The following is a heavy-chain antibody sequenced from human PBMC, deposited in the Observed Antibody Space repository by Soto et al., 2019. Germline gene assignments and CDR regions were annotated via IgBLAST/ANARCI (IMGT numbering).Heavy chain of an antibody. CDR2: INPSGGST. CDR3: ARDKLFGVVIGARGNWFDP. Sequence: ASVKVSCKASGYTFTSYYMHWVRQAPGQGLEWMGIINPSGGSTSYAQKFQGRVTMTRDTSTSTVYMELSSLRSEDTAVYYCARDKLFGVVIGARGNWFDPWGQGTLVTVSS. J-gene: IGHJ5*02. CDR1: GYTFTSYY. D-gene: IGHD3-3*01. V-gene: IGHV1-46*03.